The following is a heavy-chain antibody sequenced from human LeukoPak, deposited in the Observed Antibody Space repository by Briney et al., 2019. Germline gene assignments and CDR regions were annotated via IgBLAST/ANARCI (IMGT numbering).Heavy chain of an antibody. D-gene: IGHD3-10*02. Sequence: PGGSLRLSCAASGFAVSSNHMNWVRQAPGKGLEWVSLIHSGGSTYYAHSVKGSLTISRDNSRNTLYPQMNTLRAEDTAVYYCARGLARAGIFGVFDYWGQGTLVTVSS. J-gene: IGHJ4*02. V-gene: IGHV3-53*01. CDR2: IHSGGST. CDR1: GFAVSSNH. CDR3: ARGLARAGIFGVFDY.